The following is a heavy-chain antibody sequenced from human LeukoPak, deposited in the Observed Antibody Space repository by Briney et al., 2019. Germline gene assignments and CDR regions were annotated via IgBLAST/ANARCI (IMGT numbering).Heavy chain of an antibody. V-gene: IGHV3-30*04. CDR2: ISYDGSNK. Sequence: GGSLRLSCAASGFTFSNYPMHWVRQAPGKGLEWVAVISYDGSNKYYADSVRGRFTISRDNSKNTLYLQMNSLRAEDTAVYYCARTPGSSSSVFYYHYMDVWGKGTAVTVSS. J-gene: IGHJ6*03. D-gene: IGHD6-6*01. CDR1: GFTFSNYP. CDR3: ARTPGSSSSVFYYHYMDV.